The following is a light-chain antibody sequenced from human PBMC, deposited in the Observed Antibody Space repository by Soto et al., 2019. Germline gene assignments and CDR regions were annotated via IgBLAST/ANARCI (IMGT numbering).Light chain of an antibody. CDR2: DAS. J-gene: IGKJ2*01. Sequence: DIQMTQSPSTLSASVGDRVTITCRASQSIGNWLAWYQQKPGKAPKLLIYDASSLESGVPSRFSGSRSGTEITITISSLQPDDFATDSSQQYHTYFTSGHGTNLQIK. CDR1: QSIGNW. CDR3: QQYHTYFT. V-gene: IGKV1-5*01.